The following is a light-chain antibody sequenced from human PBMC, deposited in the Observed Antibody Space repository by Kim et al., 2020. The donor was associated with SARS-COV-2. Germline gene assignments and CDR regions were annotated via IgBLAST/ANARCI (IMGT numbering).Light chain of an antibody. Sequence: AFVGDRGTITFQATQVIMKFLNWYQQRPRNAPEPLIYDVSNLQTGVPSRFSGSGYGTHCTLTITSLQPEDVATYYCQQNDNFPITFGQRTRLEIK. CDR1: QVIMKF. CDR2: DVS. V-gene: IGKV1-33*01. CDR3: QQNDNFPIT. J-gene: IGKJ5*01.